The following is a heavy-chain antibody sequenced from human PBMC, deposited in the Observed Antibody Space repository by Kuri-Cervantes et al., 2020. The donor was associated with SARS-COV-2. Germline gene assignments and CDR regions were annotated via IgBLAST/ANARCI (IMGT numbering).Heavy chain of an antibody. J-gene: IGHJ6*02. CDR2: INTEVSYS. V-gene: IGHV3-74*01. D-gene: IGHD1-1*01. CDR3: AKETGTTIVSNYYYGMDV. CDR1: AFSSSGHW. Sequence: GRSLRPASALSAFSSSGHWRNCVRQAPGKVLVWVSRINTEVSYSNNADSVQGRFSLSRDNAKNTLFLQMNSLQTEDTAVYYCAKETGTTIVSNYYYGMDVWGQGTTVTVSS.